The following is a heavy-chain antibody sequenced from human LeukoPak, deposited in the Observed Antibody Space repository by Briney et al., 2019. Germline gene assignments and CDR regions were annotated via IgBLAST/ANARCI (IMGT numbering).Heavy chain of an antibody. CDR2: ISYDGSNQ. CDR1: GFTFSNYG. D-gene: IGHD6-19*01. J-gene: IGHJ2*01. CDR3: AKDRSGLNWYSDL. Sequence: GGSLRLSCAASGFTFSNYGMHWVRQAPGKGLEWVAIISYDGSNQYYTDSVKGRFTISRDNSKNTLYLQMNSLRAEDTAVYYCAKDRSGLNWYSDLWGRGTLVTVSS. V-gene: IGHV3-30*18.